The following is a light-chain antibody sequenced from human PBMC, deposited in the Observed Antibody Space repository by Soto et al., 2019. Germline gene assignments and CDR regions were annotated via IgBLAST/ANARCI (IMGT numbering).Light chain of an antibody. V-gene: IGLV2-14*01. CDR2: EVS. J-gene: IGLJ1*01. CDR3: SSYTSSSIDYV. Sequence: QSALTQPASVSGSPGQSITISCTGTSSDVGGYNYVSWYQQHPGKAPKLMIYEVSNRPSGVPNRFSGSKSGNTASLTISGLQAEDEADYYCSSYTSSSIDYVFGTGTKVTV. CDR1: SSDVGGYNY.